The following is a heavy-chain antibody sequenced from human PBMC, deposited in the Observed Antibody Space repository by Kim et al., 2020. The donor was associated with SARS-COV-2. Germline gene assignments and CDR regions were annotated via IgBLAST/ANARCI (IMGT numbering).Heavy chain of an antibody. CDR1: GDSVSSNSAA. CDR3: ARDVGGASSYYYYYGMDV. CDR2: TYYRSKWYN. Sequence: SQTLSLTCAISGDSVSSNSAAWNWIRQSPSRGLEWLGRTYYRSKWYNDYAVSVKSRITINPDTSKNQFSLQLNSVTPEDTAVYYCARDVGGASSYYYYYGMDVWGQGTTVTVSS. J-gene: IGHJ6*02. V-gene: IGHV6-1*01. D-gene: IGHD3-3*01.